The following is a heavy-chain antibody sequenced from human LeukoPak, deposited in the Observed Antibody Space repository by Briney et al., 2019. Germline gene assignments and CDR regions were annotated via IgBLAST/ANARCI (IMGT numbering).Heavy chain of an antibody. CDR3: ARVSVVGAQTHDY. CDR1: GFTFSSYG. Sequence: GGSLRLSCAASGFTFSSYGMHWVRQAPGKGLEWVAFIRYDGSNKYYANSVKGRFTISRDNAKNTLYLQMNSLRAEDTAVYYCARVSVVGAQTHDYWGQGTLVTVSS. CDR2: IRYDGSNK. V-gene: IGHV3-30*02. D-gene: IGHD1-26*01. J-gene: IGHJ4*02.